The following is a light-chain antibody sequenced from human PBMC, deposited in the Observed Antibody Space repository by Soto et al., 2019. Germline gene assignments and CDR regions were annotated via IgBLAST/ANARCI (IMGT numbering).Light chain of an antibody. CDR1: QSISSW. J-gene: IGKJ1*01. Sequence: DSQMTQSPSTLSAPVGDRVTITCRASQSISSWLAWYQQKPGKAPKLLIYDASSLESGVPSRFSGSGSGTEFTLTISSLQPDDFATYYCQQYNSYSRTFGQGTKVDI. V-gene: IGKV1-5*01. CDR3: QQYNSYSRT. CDR2: DAS.